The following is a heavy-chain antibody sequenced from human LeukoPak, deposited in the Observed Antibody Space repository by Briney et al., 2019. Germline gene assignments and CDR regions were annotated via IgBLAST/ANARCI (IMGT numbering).Heavy chain of an antibody. J-gene: IGHJ4*02. CDR2: IYYSGST. CDR1: GGSISSSSYY. V-gene: IGHV4-39*07. CDR3: ARDRYYYDSSGSPDDY. Sequence: SETLSLTCTVSGGSISSSSYYWGWIRQPPGKGLEWIGNIYYSGSTYYNPSLKSRVTISVDTSKNQFSLKLSSVTAADTAVYYCARDRYYYDSSGSPDDYWGQGTLVTVSS. D-gene: IGHD3-22*01.